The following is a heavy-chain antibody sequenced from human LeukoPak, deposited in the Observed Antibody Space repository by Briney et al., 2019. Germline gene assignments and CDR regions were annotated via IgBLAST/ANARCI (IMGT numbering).Heavy chain of an antibody. J-gene: IGHJ5*02. D-gene: IGHD2-15*01. CDR1: GFNVSSNF. Sequence: GGSLRLSCAASGFNVSSNFMIWVRQAPGKGLEWVSLIYSCGTTYYADSVKGRFTIYRDNSKSTLDLQMDSLRAEDTAVYYCASGQGYCSGGSCHSGWFDPWGQGTLVTVSS. CDR2: IYSCGTT. V-gene: IGHV3-66*01. CDR3: ASGQGYCSGGSCHSGWFDP.